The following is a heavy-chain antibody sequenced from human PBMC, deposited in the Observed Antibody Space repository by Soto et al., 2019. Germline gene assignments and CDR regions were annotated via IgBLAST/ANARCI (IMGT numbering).Heavy chain of an antibody. J-gene: IGHJ6*04. Sequence: GESLKISCQGSGYSFNMYWIGWVRQVPGKGLEWMGIIYPEDSDTRYSPSFQGQVTISADKSTSTAYLQWSSLKASDTAMYYCARFKIVAWSNYYYFGMDVWGEGTTVTVSS. CDR2: IYPEDSDT. CDR3: ARFKIVAWSNYYYFGMDV. D-gene: IGHD5-12*01. CDR1: GYSFNMYW. V-gene: IGHV5-51*01.